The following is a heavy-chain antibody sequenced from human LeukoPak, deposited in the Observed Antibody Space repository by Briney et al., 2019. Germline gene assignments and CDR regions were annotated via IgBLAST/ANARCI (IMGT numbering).Heavy chain of an antibody. J-gene: IGHJ6*03. CDR3: ARGISAYYYYMDV. CDR1: GGSISNYY. Sequence: SETLSLTCTVSGGSISNYYWSWIRQPPGKGLEWIGYIYYSGTTNYNPSLKSRVTISVDTSEKQFSLKLRSLTAEDTAMYYCARGISAYYYYMDVWGKGTTVTVSS. V-gene: IGHV4-59*01. CDR2: IYYSGTT.